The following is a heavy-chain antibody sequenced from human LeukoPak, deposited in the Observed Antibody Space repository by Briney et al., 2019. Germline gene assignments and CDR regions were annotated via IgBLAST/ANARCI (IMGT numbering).Heavy chain of an antibody. V-gene: IGHV4-39*07. Sequence: PSETLSLTCSVSGGSIRSRTYFWGWIRQPPGKGLEWIGSIYSNGDTYYNPSLKSRFTTSLDTSKNQFSLKLSSVTAADTAVYYCARDPFKGGIAVADDAFDVWGQGTMVTVSS. CDR1: GGSIRSRTYF. CDR2: IYSNGDT. CDR3: ARDPFKGGIAVADDAFDV. D-gene: IGHD6-19*01. J-gene: IGHJ3*01.